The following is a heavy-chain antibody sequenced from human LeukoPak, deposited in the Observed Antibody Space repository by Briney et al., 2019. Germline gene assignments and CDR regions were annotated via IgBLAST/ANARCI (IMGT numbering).Heavy chain of an antibody. D-gene: IGHD3-10*01. J-gene: IGHJ5*02. Sequence: GGSLRLSCAASGFTFSSYSMNWVRQAPGKGLEWVSAISGSGGFTYYADSVKGRFTISRDNSKNTLYLQMNSLRAEDTAVYYCAKDRTFTDFYGSGTFDPWGQGTLVTVSS. V-gene: IGHV3-23*01. CDR3: AKDRTFTDFYGSGTFDP. CDR1: GFTFSSYS. CDR2: ISGSGGFT.